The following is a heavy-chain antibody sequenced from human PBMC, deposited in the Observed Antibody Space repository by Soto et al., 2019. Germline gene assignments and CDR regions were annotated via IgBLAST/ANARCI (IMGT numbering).Heavy chain of an antibody. Sequence: QLQLQESGPGLVKPSETLSLTCTVSGGSISSSSYYWGWIRQPPGKGLEWIGSIYYSGSTYYNPSLKSRVTISVDTSKNQFSLKLSSVTAADTAVYYCARHRGEGGSYSGGDWFDPWGQGTLVTVSS. V-gene: IGHV4-39*01. CDR2: IYYSGST. CDR3: ARHRGEGGSYSGGDWFDP. J-gene: IGHJ5*02. CDR1: GGSISSSSYY. D-gene: IGHD1-26*01.